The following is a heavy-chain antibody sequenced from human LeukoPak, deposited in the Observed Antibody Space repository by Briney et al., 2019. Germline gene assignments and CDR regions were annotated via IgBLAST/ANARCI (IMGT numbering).Heavy chain of an antibody. J-gene: IGHJ4*02. V-gene: IGHV4-59*01. CDR2: IQNTGAT. Sequence: PSETLSLTCTVSGASISTYYWGWIRQPPGKGLEWIGYIQNTGATNYNPSLKSRVSISKDTSKNQFSLKMSSVTAADTAVYYCAKHGSSWSFDYWGQGTLVTVSS. CDR3: AKHGSSWSFDY. D-gene: IGHD6-13*01. CDR1: GASISTYY.